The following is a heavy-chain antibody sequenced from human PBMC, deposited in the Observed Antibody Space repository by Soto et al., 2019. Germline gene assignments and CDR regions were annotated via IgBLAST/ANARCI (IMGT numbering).Heavy chain of an antibody. CDR3: ARERITMVRGYYYYYYMDV. Sequence: QVQLQQWGAGLLKPSETLSLTCAVYGGSFSGYYWSWIRQPPGKGLEWIGEINHSGSTNYNPSLKSRVTISVDTSKNQFSLKLSSVTAADTAVYYCARERITMVRGYYYYYYMDVCGKGTTVTVSS. J-gene: IGHJ6*03. CDR1: GGSFSGYY. V-gene: IGHV4-34*01. D-gene: IGHD3-10*01. CDR2: INHSGST.